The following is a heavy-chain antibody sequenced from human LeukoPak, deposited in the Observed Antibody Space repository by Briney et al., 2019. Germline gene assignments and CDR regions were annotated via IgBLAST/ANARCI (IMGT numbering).Heavy chain of an antibody. CDR1: GGSFSGYY. Sequence: PSETLSLTCAVYGGSFSGYYWSWIRQPPGKGLEWIGEINHSGSTNYNPSLKSRVTISVDTSKNQFSLKLSSLTAADTAVYYCARGPLRITIFGVVMNDAFDIWGQGTMVTVSS. CDR3: ARGPLRITIFGVVMNDAFDI. J-gene: IGHJ3*02. CDR2: INHSGST. D-gene: IGHD3-3*01. V-gene: IGHV4-34*01.